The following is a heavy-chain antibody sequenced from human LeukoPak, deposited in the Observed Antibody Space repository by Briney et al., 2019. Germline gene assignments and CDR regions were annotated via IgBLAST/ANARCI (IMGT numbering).Heavy chain of an antibody. Sequence: SETLSLTCTVSGGSISGHYWSWIRQPPGRGLEWIGYIFYSGRTDYNPSLKSRVTMSVDTSKNQFSLQLRSVTAADTAVYYCARVRPGAATNAFDYCGQGTLVTVSS. CDR2: IFYSGRT. V-gene: IGHV4-59*11. CDR3: ARVRPGAATNAFDY. J-gene: IGHJ4*02. D-gene: IGHD2-8*01. CDR1: GGSISGHY.